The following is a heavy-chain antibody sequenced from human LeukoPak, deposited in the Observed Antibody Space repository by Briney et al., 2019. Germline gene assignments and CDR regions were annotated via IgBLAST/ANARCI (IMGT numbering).Heavy chain of an antibody. Sequence: GRSLRLSCAASGFTFSSYAMHWVRQAPGKGLEWVAVISYDGSNKYYADSVKGRFTISRDNSKNTLYLQMNSLRAEDTAVYYCARLYSYGFFDYWGQGTLVTVSS. J-gene: IGHJ4*02. CDR2: ISYDGSNK. D-gene: IGHD5-18*01. V-gene: IGHV3-30*04. CDR1: GFTFSSYA. CDR3: ARLYSYGFFDY.